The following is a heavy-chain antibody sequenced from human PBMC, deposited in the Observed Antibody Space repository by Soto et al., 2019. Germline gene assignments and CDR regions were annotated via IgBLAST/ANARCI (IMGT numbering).Heavy chain of an antibody. CDR3: ARVRTTGAYYYCMDV. CDR2: IKQDGSEK. J-gene: IGHJ6*02. V-gene: IGHV3-7*01. CDR1: GFTFSSYW. Sequence: GGSLRLSCAASGFTFSSYWMSWVRQAPGKGLEWVANIKQDGSEKYYVDSVKGRFTISRDNAKNSLYLQMNSLRAEDTAVYYCARVRTTGAYYYCMDVWGQGTTVTVSS. D-gene: IGHD1-7*01.